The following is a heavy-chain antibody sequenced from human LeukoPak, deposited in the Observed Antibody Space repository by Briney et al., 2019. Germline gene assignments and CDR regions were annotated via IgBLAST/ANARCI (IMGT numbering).Heavy chain of an antibody. CDR3: ARSTGGYNWNAAFDY. Sequence: SETLSLTCAVSGGSISSSNWWSWVRQPPGKGLEWIGEIYHSGSTNYNPSLKSRVTISVDKSKNQFSLKLSSVTAADTAVYYCARSTGGYNWNAAFDYWGQGTLVTVSS. D-gene: IGHD1-20*01. V-gene: IGHV4-4*02. J-gene: IGHJ4*02. CDR2: IYHSGST. CDR1: GGSISSSNW.